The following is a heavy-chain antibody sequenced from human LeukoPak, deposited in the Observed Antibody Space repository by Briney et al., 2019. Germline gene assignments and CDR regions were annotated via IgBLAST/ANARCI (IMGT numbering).Heavy chain of an antibody. CDR3: AKDKGNYGYDY. V-gene: IGHV3-48*03. CDR1: GFTFSSYE. D-gene: IGHD5-24*01. J-gene: IGHJ4*02. Sequence: GGSLRLSCAASGFTFSSYEMNWVRQAPGKGLEWVSYSSSSGSTIYYADSVKGRFTISRDISKNTVYLQMNNMRPEEDTAVYFCAKDKGNYGYDYWGQGTLVTVSS. CDR2: SSSSGSTI.